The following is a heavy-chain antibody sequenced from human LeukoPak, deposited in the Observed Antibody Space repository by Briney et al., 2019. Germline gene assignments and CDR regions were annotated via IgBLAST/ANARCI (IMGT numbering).Heavy chain of an antibody. CDR3: ARHETYYYGSGSYLSYYYYYMDV. D-gene: IGHD3-10*01. Sequence: GESLKISCKGSGYSFTSYWIGWVRQMPGKGLEWMGIIYPGDSDTRYSPSFQGQVTISADKSISTAYLQWSSLKASDTAMYYCARHETYYYGSGSYLSYYYYYMDVWGEGTTVTVSS. CDR1: GYSFTSYW. V-gene: IGHV5-51*01. CDR2: IYPGDSDT. J-gene: IGHJ6*03.